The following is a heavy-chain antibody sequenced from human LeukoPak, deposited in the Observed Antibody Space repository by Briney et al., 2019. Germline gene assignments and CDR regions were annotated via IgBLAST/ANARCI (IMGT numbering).Heavy chain of an antibody. CDR3: ARSFGGDYFDY. J-gene: IGHJ4*02. Sequence: SETLSLTCSVSGGSISGYYWSWIRQPPGKGLEWIGYIHYSGSTHYNPSLKSRVTISVDTSKNQFSLKLSSVTAADTAVYYCARSFGGDYFDYWGQGTLVTVSS. CDR1: GGSISGYY. CDR2: IHYSGST. D-gene: IGHD3-10*01. V-gene: IGHV4-59*01.